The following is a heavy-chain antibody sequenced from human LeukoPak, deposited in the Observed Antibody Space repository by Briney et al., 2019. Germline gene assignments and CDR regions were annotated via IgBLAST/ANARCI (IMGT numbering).Heavy chain of an antibody. CDR2: IYTSGST. CDR1: GGSFSGYY. J-gene: IGHJ4*02. D-gene: IGHD3-22*01. Sequence: SETLSLTCAVYGGSFSGYYWSWIRQPAGKGLEWIGRIYTSGSTNYNPSLKSRVTMSVDTSKNQFSLKLSSVTAADTAVYYCARDRGFRDSSGYADYWGQGTLVTVSS. CDR3: ARDRGFRDSSGYADY. V-gene: IGHV4-4*07.